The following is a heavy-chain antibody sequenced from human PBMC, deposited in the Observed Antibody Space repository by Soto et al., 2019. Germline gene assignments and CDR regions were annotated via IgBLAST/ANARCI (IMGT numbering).Heavy chain of an antibody. Sequence: ASVNVSCKASGYTFTIYGISWVRQTPGQGLEWMGWISAYNGNTNYAQKLQGRVTMTTDTSTSTAYMELRSLRSDDTAVYYCARIKNQYSSGWYGFDYWGQGTLVTVSS. CDR1: GYTFTIYG. CDR3: ARIKNQYSSGWYGFDY. CDR2: ISAYNGNT. J-gene: IGHJ4*02. V-gene: IGHV1-18*01. D-gene: IGHD6-19*01.